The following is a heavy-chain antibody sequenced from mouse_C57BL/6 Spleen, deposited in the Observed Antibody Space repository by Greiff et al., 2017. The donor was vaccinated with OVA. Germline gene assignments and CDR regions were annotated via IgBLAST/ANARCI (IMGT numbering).Heavy chain of an antibody. D-gene: IGHD2-2*01. V-gene: IGHV1-22*01. CDR3: ARSGGYDGRYYAMDY. J-gene: IGHJ4*01. CDR2: INPNNGGT. Sequence: VQLQQSGPELVKPGASVKMSCKASGYTFTDYNMHWVKQSHGKSLEWIGYINPNNGGTSYNQKFKGKATLTVNKSSSTAYMELRSLTSEDSAVYYCARSGGYDGRYYAMDYWGQGTSGTVSS. CDR1: GYTFTDYN.